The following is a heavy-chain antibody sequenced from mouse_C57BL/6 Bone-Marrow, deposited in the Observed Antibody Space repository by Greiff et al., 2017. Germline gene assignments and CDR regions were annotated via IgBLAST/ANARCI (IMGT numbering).Heavy chain of an antibody. CDR2: ISDGGSYT. J-gene: IGHJ4*01. CDR3: ARGEYAMDY. CDR1: GFTFSSYA. Sequence: EVQVVESGGGLVKPGGSLKLSCAASGFTFSSYAMSWVRQTPEKRLEWVATISDGGSYTYYPDNVKGRFTISRDNAKNNLYLQMSHLKSEDTAMDYCARGEYAMDYWGQGTSVTVSA. V-gene: IGHV5-4*01.